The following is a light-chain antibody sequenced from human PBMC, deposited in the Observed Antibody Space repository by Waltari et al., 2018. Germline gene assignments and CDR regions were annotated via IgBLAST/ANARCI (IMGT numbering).Light chain of an antibody. CDR2: AAS. J-gene: IGKJ3*01. CDR1: QSISSY. V-gene: IGKV1-39*01. Sequence: DIQMTPSPSSLSASVGDRVTITCRASQSISSYLNWYQQKPGKAPKLLIYAASSLQSGVPSRFSGSGSGTDFTLTISSLQPEDFATYYCQQSYSTSITFGPGTKVDIK. CDR3: QQSYSTSIT.